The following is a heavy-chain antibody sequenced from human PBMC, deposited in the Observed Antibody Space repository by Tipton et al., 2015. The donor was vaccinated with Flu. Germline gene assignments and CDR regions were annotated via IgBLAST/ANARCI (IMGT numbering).Heavy chain of an antibody. CDR1: GFTFSNAW. CDR2: IKSKTDGGTT. Sequence: SLRLSCAASGFTFSNAWMSWVRQAPGKGLEWVGRIKSKTDGGTTDYAAPVKGRFTISRDDSKNTLYLQMNSLKTEDTAVYYCTTESSPPLPPLNYWGQGTLVTVSS. CDR3: TTESSPPLPPLNY. J-gene: IGHJ4*02. V-gene: IGHV3-15*01.